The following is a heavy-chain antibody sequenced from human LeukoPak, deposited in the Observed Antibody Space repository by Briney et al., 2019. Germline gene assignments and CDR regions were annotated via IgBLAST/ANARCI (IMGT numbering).Heavy chain of an antibody. Sequence: GGSLRLSCAASGFTFSSYSMNWVRQAPGKGLEWVSSISSSSSYIYYADSVKGRFTISRDNAKNSLYLQMNSLRAEDTAVYYCAKVGYGDYYFDYWGQGTLVTVSS. J-gene: IGHJ4*02. CDR1: GFTFSSYS. V-gene: IGHV3-21*01. CDR3: AKVGYGDYYFDY. D-gene: IGHD4-17*01. CDR2: ISSSSSYI.